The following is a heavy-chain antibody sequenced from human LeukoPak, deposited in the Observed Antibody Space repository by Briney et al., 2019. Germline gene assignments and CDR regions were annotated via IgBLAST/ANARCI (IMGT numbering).Heavy chain of an antibody. Sequence: PSETLSLTFAGYGGSFSGYYLSWIRQPPGKGLECMGEINHSGSTNYNPSLKSGVTISVDTSKNQFSLGLGSVTAADTAVYHCARVLEGSSGQHSYSDPWGRGTLVTVSS. D-gene: IGHD6-19*01. CDR3: ARVLEGSSGQHSYSDP. CDR1: GGSFSGYY. V-gene: IGHV4-34*01. J-gene: IGHJ2*01. CDR2: INHSGST.